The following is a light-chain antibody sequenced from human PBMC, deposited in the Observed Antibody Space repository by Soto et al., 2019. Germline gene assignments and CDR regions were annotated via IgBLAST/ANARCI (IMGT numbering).Light chain of an antibody. J-gene: IGKJ1*01. Sequence: EIVMTQSPATLSVSPGERATLSCRASQSVSSNLAWYQQKPGQAPRLLIYGASTRATGIPARFSGSGSGTDFTLTISSLQSEDFAVYYCQQYNNWLGTFGQGTKVEL. CDR3: QQYNNWLGT. CDR1: QSVSSN. V-gene: IGKV3-15*01. CDR2: GAS.